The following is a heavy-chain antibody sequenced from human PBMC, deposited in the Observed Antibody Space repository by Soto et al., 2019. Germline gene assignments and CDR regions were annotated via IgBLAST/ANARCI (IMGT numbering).Heavy chain of an antibody. J-gene: IGHJ3*02. CDR1: GYTFTSYD. Sequence: GASVKVSCKASGYTFTSYDINWVRQATGQGLEWMGWMNPNSGNTGYAQKFQGRVTMTRNTSISTAYMELSSLRSEDTAVYYCARGRLLRYFDWLPECHDAFDIWGQGTMVTVSS. CDR2: MNPNSGNT. D-gene: IGHD3-9*01. V-gene: IGHV1-8*01. CDR3: ARGRLLRYFDWLPECHDAFDI.